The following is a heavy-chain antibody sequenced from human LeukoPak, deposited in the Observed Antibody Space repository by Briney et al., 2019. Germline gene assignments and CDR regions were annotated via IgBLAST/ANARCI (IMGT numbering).Heavy chain of an antibody. V-gene: IGHV3-23*01. Sequence: GGSLRLSCAASGFTFSSYAMSWVRQAPGKGLEWVSAISGSGGSTYYADSVKGRFTISRDNSKNTLYLQMNSLRAEDTAVYYCAKSLLLWFGESTRLYYFHYWGQGTLVTVSS. CDR1: GFTFSSYA. CDR3: AKSLLLWFGESTRLYYFHY. J-gene: IGHJ4*02. D-gene: IGHD3-10*01. CDR2: ISGSGGST.